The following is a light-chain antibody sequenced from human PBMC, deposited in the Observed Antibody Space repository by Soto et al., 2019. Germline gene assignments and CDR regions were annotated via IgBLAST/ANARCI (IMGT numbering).Light chain of an antibody. V-gene: IGKV3-20*01. J-gene: IGKJ1*01. CDR3: QQYGSSFRT. CDR2: GAS. Sequence: EIVLTQSPGTLSLSPGERATLSCRASQSVSSNYLAWYQQKPGQAPRLLIYGASSRATGIPDRFSGSGSGTDFTLTISRLEPEDVAVYYCQQYGSSFRTFGQGTKVEIK. CDR1: QSVSSNY.